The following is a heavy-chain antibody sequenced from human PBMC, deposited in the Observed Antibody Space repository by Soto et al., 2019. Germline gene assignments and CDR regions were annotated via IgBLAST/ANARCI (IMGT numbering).Heavy chain of an antibody. CDR1: GVTVSSNY. D-gene: IGHD2-21*01. Sequence: EVQLVESGGGLVQPGGSLRLSCAASGVTVSSNYMSWVRQAPGKGREWVSVIYSGGSTYYADSVKGRFTISRDNSKNSLYLQMNRRRAEDTAVYYCARHVYTCVVVYFAYLGQGTLVTVSS. CDR3: ARHVYTCVVVYFAY. V-gene: IGHV3-66*04. CDR2: IYSGGST. J-gene: IGHJ4*02.